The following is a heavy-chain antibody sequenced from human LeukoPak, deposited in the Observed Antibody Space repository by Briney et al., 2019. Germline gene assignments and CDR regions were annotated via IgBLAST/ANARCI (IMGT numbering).Heavy chain of an antibody. CDR2: INHSGST. CDR3: ARGLLRHGLWFGESTTNMDV. D-gene: IGHD3-10*01. J-gene: IGHJ6*03. V-gene: IGHV4-34*01. CDR1: GGSFSGYY. Sequence: SETLSLTCAVYGGSFSGYYWSWIRQPPGKGLEWIGEINHSGSTNYNPSLKSRVTISVDTSKNQFSLKLSSVTAADTAVYYCARGLLRHGLWFGESTTNMDVWGKGTTVTVSS.